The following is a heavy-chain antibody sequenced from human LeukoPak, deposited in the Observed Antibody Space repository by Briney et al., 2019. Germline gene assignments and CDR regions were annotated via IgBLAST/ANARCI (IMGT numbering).Heavy chain of an antibody. J-gene: IGHJ4*02. V-gene: IGHV5-51*01. D-gene: IGHD5-18*01. CDR3: ARQTAMGRSGDY. CDR2: IDPSDSVT. CDR1: GYSFTSYW. Sequence: GESLKISCKASGYSFTSYWIGWVRQMPGKGLEWMGIIDPSDSVTRYTPSFQGQVTISVDKSLTTADLQWNSLKASDTAMYYCARQTAMGRSGDYWGQGTLVTVS.